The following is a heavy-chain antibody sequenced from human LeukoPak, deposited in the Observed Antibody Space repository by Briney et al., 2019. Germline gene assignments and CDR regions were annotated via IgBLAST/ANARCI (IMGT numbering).Heavy chain of an antibody. V-gene: IGHV1-18*01. CDR3: ARDLGIVVVPAAKDY. CDR2: ISAYNGNT. CDR1: GYTFTSYG. D-gene: IGHD2-2*03. J-gene: IGHJ4*02. Sequence: GASVKVSCKASGYTFTSYGISWVRQAPGQGLERMGWISAYNGNTNYAQKLQGRVTMTTDTSTSTAYMELRSLRSDDTAVYYCARDLGIVVVPAAKDYWGQGTLVTVSS.